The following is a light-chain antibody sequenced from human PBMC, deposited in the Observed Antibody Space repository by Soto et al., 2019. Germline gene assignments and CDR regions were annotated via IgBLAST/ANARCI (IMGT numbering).Light chain of an antibody. Sequence: EIVLTQSPGTLSLSPGERATLSCRAGQSISSSFLAWYQHKPGQAPRLLIYGASSRATGIPDRFSGSGSGTDFTLTIIRLEPEDFAVYYCQQYGPSPPITFGQGTRLEIK. CDR1: QSISSSF. J-gene: IGKJ5*01. CDR3: QQYGPSPPIT. CDR2: GAS. V-gene: IGKV3-20*01.